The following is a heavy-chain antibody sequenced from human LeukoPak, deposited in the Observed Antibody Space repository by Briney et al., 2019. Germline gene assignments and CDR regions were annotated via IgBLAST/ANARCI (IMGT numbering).Heavy chain of an antibody. V-gene: IGHV3-23*01. Sequence: PGGSLRLSCAASGFTFSSYAMSWVRQAPGKGLEWVSAISRSAGSTYYADSVKGRFTISRDNSKNTLYLQMNRLRAEDTAVYYCAKTIGYCSGGSCSPHNYYYYYGMDVWGQGTTVTVSS. D-gene: IGHD2-15*01. J-gene: IGHJ6*02. CDR3: AKTIGYCSGGSCSPHNYYYYYGMDV. CDR1: GFTFSSYA. CDR2: ISRSAGST.